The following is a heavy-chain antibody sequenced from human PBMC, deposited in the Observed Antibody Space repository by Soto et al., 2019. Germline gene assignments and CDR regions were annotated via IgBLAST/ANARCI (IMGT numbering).Heavy chain of an antibody. CDR2: IYYSGST. V-gene: IGHV4-31*03. D-gene: IGHD3-16*02. CDR1: GGSISSGGYY. CDR3: ARGNAAYVWGGYLRQRAGFFDP. Sequence: SETLSLTCTVSGGSISSGGYYWSWIRQHPGKGLEWIGYIYYSGSTYYNPSLKSRVTISVDTSKNQFSLKLSSVTAADTAVYYCARGNAAYVWGGYLRQRAGFFDPWGQGTLVTVSS. J-gene: IGHJ5*02.